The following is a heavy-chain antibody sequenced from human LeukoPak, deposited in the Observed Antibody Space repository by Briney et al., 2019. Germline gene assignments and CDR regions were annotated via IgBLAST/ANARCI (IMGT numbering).Heavy chain of an antibody. CDR2: INHSGST. J-gene: IGHJ4*02. Sequence: PSETLSLTCAVYGGSFSGYYWSWIRQPPGKGLEWIGEINHSGSTNYNPSLKSRVTISVDTSKNQFSLKLSSVTAEDTAVYYCARGVIAAAGTRPQNDYWGQGTLVTVSS. V-gene: IGHV4-34*01. D-gene: IGHD6-13*01. CDR1: GGSFSGYY. CDR3: ARGVIAAAGTRPQNDY.